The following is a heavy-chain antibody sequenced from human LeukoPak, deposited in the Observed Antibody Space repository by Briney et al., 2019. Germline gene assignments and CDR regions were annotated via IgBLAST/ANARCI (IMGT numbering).Heavy chain of an antibody. Sequence: SVKVSCKASGGTFSSYAISWVRQAPGQGLEWMGRIFPIFGTANYAQKFQGRVTITTDESTSTAYMELSSLRSEDTAVYYWARDAYCGGDCYQYFQHWGQGTLVTVSS. CDR3: ARDAYCGGDCYQYFQH. CDR2: IFPIFGTA. V-gene: IGHV1-69*05. J-gene: IGHJ1*01. CDR1: GGTFSSYA. D-gene: IGHD2-21*02.